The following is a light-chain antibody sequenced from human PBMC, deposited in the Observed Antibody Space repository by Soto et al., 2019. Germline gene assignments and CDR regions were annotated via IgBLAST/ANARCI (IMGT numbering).Light chain of an antibody. V-gene: IGLV1-47*01. CDR2: RNN. Sequence: QPVLTQPPSASGTPGQRVTISCSGSSSNIGSNYVYWYQQLPGTAPKLLIYRNNQRPSGVPDRFSGSKSGTSASLAISGLRSEDEADYYCAAWDDSLSAPSVFGGGTKVTVL. CDR1: SSNIGSNY. J-gene: IGLJ3*02. CDR3: AAWDDSLSAPSV.